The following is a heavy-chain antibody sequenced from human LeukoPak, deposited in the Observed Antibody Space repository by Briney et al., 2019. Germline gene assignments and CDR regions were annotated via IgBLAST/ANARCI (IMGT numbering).Heavy chain of an antibody. Sequence: SVKVSCKASGYTFTGYYMHWVRQAPGQGLEWMGGIIPIFGTANYAQKFQGRVTITADESTSTAYMELSSLRSEDTAVYYCATRRDIVVVPAIRYYYYMDVWGKGTTVTISS. CDR1: GYTFTGYY. J-gene: IGHJ6*03. CDR2: IIPIFGTA. D-gene: IGHD2-2*01. V-gene: IGHV1-69*13. CDR3: ATRRDIVVVPAIRYYYYMDV.